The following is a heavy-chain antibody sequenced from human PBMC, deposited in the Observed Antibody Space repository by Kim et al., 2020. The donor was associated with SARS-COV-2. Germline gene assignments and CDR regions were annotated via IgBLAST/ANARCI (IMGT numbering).Heavy chain of an antibody. CDR1: GGSISSSSYY. CDR3: ARVGRWYQLLGGYNWFDP. Sequence: SETLSLTCTVSGGSISSSSYYWGWIRQPPGKGLEWIGSIYYSGSTYYNPSLKSRVTISVDTSKNQFSLKLSSVTAADTAVYYCARVGRWYQLLGGYNWFDPWGQGTLVTVSS. J-gene: IGHJ5*02. V-gene: IGHV4-39*01. CDR2: IYYSGST. D-gene: IGHD2-2*01.